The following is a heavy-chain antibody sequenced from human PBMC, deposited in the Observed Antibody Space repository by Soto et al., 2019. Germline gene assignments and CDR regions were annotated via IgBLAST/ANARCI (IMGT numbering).Heavy chain of an antibody. Sequence: GGSLRLSCAASGFTVSSNYMSWVRHAPGKGLEWVSVIYSGGSTYYADSVKGRFTISRDNAKNTLYLQMNSLRAEDTAVYYCARDPHYFYDSTGYYDYWGQGTLVTVSS. D-gene: IGHD3-22*01. J-gene: IGHJ4*02. CDR1: GFTVSSNY. V-gene: IGHV3-53*01. CDR3: ARDPHYFYDSTGYYDY. CDR2: IYSGGST.